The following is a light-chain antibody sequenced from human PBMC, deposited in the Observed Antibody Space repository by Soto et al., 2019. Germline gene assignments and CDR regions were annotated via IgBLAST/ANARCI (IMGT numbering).Light chain of an antibody. CDR3: SSYTSRTSLSFV. V-gene: IGLV2-14*01. CDR2: EVT. Sequence: QSALTQPPSVSGSPGQSITISCTGTSSDVGGYDYVSWYQQHPGKAPKLMIYEVTNRPSGVSNRFSGSRSGNTASLTISGLLAEDEADYYCSSYTSRTSLSFVFGAGTKLTVL. CDR1: SSDVGGYDY. J-gene: IGLJ1*01.